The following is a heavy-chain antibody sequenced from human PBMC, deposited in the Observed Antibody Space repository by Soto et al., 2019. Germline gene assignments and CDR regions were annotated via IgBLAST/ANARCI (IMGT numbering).Heavy chain of an antibody. CDR2: MNPNSGNT. J-gene: IGHJ4*02. CDR1: GYTFTSYD. CDR3: ARPYDYVWGSYRQRYYFDY. V-gene: IGHV1-8*01. D-gene: IGHD3-16*02. Sequence: ASVKVSCKASGYTFTSYDINWVRQATGQGLEWMGWMNPNSGNTGYAQKFQGRVTMTRNTSISTAYMELSSLRSEDTAVYYCARPYDYVWGSYRQRYYFDYWGQGTLVTVSS.